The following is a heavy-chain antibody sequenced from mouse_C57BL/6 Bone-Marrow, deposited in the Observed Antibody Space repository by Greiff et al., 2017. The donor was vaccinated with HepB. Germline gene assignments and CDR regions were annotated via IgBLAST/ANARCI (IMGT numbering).Heavy chain of an antibody. V-gene: IGHV14-1*01. CDR2: IDPEDGDT. Sequence: EVQLVESGAELVRPGASVKLSCTASGFNIKDYYMHWVKQRPEQGLEWIGRIDPEDGDTEYAPKFQGKATMTADTSSNTAYLQLSSLTSEDTAVYYCTTLITTVVAIHYWYFDVWGTGTTVTVSS. CDR3: TTLITTVVAIHYWYFDV. J-gene: IGHJ1*03. D-gene: IGHD1-1*01. CDR1: GFNIKDYY.